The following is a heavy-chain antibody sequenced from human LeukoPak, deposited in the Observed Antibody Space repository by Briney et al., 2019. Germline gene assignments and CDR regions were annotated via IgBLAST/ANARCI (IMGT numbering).Heavy chain of an antibody. D-gene: IGHD6-13*01. V-gene: IGHV3-74*01. CDR3: ARSPRNPAAGTAFDY. CDR2: INSDGSST. CDR1: GFTFSSYW. J-gene: IGHJ4*02. Sequence: PGGSLRLSCAASGFTFSSYWMHWVRQAPGKGLVWVSRINSDGSSTSYADSVKDRFTISRDNAKNTLYLQMNSLRAEDTAVYYCARSPRNPAAGTAFDYWGQGTLVTVSS.